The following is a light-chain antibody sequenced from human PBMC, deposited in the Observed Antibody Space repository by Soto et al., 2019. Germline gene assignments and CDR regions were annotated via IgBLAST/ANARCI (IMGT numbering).Light chain of an antibody. CDR3: SSYRSGATPYVI. CDR2: EGF. Sequence: QSALTQPASLSGSPGQSITISCTGTSSDVGGSGLVSWYQFHPGKAPKLLIFEGFKRPSGISNRFSGSKSGNTASLTISGLQAEDESDYYCSSYRSGATPYVIFGGGTKLTVL. J-gene: IGLJ2*01. CDR1: SSDVGGSGL. V-gene: IGLV2-14*02.